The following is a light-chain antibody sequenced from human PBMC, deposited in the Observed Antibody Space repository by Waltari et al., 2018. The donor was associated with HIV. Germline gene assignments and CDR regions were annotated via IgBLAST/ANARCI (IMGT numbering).Light chain of an antibody. V-gene: IGKV1-5*03. CDR1: QNVDSW. CDR2: KAS. Sequence: IQMTQSPSILSASVGDRVTITCRASQNVDSWLAWYQQRPGKAPNRLIYKASTLQYGVPARFTGSGSGTNFTLTINSLHPDDFATYYGQQYNSDFYTFGLGTRLDLK. CDR3: QQYNSDFYT. J-gene: IGKJ2*01.